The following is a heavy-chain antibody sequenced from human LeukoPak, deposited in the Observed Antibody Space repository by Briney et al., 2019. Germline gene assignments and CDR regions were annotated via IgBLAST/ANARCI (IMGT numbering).Heavy chain of an antibody. CDR1: GYTFTGYY. D-gene: IGHD3-10*01. CDR3: ARSRTAMVRGVVPTLEY. J-gene: IGHJ4*02. CDR2: INPNSGGT. Sequence: GASVKVSCKASGYTFTGYYMHWVRQATGQGLEWMGWINPNSGGTNYAQKFQGRVTMTRDTSISTAYMELSRLRSDDTAVYYCARSRTAMVRGVVPTLEYWGQGTLVTVSS. V-gene: IGHV1-2*02.